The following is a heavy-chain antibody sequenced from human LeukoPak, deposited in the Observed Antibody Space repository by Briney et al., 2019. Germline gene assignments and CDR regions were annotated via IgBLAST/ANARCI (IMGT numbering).Heavy chain of an antibody. V-gene: IGHV3-23*01. CDR2: ILGGGDRT. D-gene: IGHD2-8*02. CDR3: AKGGGRPLVVAFDI. J-gene: IGHJ3*02. Sequence: TILGGGDRTYYTDSVKGRFTISRDNSKNTLYLQMNSLRAEDTAVYYCAKGGGRPLVVAFDIRGQGTVVTVSS.